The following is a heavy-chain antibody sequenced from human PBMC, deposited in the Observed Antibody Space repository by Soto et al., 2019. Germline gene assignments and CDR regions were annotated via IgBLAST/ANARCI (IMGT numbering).Heavy chain of an antibody. CDR1: GFTFSTYV. D-gene: IGHD6-13*01. Sequence: GGSLRLSCAASGFTFSTYVKSWVRQAPGKGLEWVADIRNSGYTTYYADSVKGRFTISRDNSKNTVYLQMNSLRAEDTAVYYCARDPGIAAAGFYYYYYGMDVWGQGTTVTVSS. V-gene: IGHV3-23*01. J-gene: IGHJ6*02. CDR2: IRNSGYTT. CDR3: ARDPGIAAAGFYYYYYGMDV.